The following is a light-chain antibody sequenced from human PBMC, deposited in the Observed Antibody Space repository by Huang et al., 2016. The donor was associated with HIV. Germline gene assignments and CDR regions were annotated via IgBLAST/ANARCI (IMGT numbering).Light chain of an antibody. CDR1: QSGFDSSKNKNY. CDR3: QQYYSSPRT. CDR2: GAS. Sequence: DIVMTQSPDSLAVSLGERATFDCKSSQSGFDSSKNKNYLAWYQQKPGQPPKLPIYGASSRESGVPDRFSGSGSGTHFSLTISSLQAEDVALYYCQQYYSSPRTFGQGTKLEIK. J-gene: IGKJ2*01. V-gene: IGKV4-1*01.